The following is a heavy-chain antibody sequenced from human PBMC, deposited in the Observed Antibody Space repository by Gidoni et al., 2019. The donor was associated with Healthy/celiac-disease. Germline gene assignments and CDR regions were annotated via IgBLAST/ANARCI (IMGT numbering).Heavy chain of an antibody. J-gene: IGHJ6*02. Sequence: QLQLPESGPGLVKPSETLSLTCTVSGGSISSSSYYWGWIRQPPGKGLEWIGSIYYSGSTYDNPSLKSRVTISVDTSKNQFSLKLSSVTAADTAVYYCARSVFSSSTDKNYYYYGMDVWGQGTTVTVSS. V-gene: IGHV4-39*01. CDR1: GGSISSSSYY. D-gene: IGHD6-6*01. CDR2: IYYSGST. CDR3: ARSVFSSSTDKNYYYYGMDV.